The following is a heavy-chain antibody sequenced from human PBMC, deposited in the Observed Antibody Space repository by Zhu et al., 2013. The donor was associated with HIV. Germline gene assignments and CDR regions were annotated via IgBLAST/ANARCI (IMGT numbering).Heavy chain of an antibody. CDR3: ARDGGYYDSSGYSGWFDP. CDR2: IIPMFTIT. D-gene: IGHD3-22*01. J-gene: IGHJ5*02. V-gene: IGHV1-69*12. CDR1: GGTFSSYA. Sequence: QVQLVQSGAEVKKPGSSVKVSCKASGGTFSSYAISWVRQAPGQGLEWMGWIIPMFTITNYAQKFQGRVTITADESTSIAYMELSSLRSEDTAVYYCARDGGYYDSSGYSGWFDPWGQGTLVTVSS.